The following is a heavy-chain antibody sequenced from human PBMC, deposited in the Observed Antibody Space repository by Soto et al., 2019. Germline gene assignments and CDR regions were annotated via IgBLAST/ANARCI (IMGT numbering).Heavy chain of an antibody. CDR3: ARRWGGTFDY. CDR2: VSYSGNT. V-gene: IGHV4-59*01. CDR1: GGSINNYK. D-gene: IGHD2-21*01. J-gene: IGHJ4*02. Sequence: TSETLSLTCTVSGGSINNYKWSWIRQPPGKEPEWIGHVSYSGNTNYNPSLKSRVTISVDTSKNQFSLKLSSVTAADTAVYYCARRWGGTFDYWGQGTLVTVSS.